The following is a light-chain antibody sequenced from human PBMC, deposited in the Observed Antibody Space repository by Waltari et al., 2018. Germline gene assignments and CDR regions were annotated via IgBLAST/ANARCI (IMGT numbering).Light chain of an antibody. CDR3: MHGTHWPRT. CDR2: QVS. CDR1: QSLVHSDGNTY. Sequence: DVVMPQSPRSLPVTLGQPASSSCWSSQSLVHSDGNTYWNWFQQRPGQSPRRRIYQVSIRDSGAPDRFSGSGSGTDFTLQLSSVEAQDVGVYYCMHGTHWPRTFGQGTKVEI. J-gene: IGKJ1*01. V-gene: IGKV2-30*02.